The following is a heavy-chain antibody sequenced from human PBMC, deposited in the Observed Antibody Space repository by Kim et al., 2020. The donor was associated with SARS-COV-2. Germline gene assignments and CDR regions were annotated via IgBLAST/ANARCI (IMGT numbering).Heavy chain of an antibody. CDR1: GFTFSSYE. CDR2: ISSSGSTI. CDR3: ARDWAYYYDSSGYSSTAADAFDI. D-gene: IGHD3-22*01. J-gene: IGHJ3*02. Sequence: GGSLTLSCAASGFTFSSYEMNWVRQAPGKGLEWVSYISSSGSTIYYADSVKGRFTISRDNAKNSLYLQMNSLRAEDTAVYYCARDWAYYYDSSGYSSTAADAFDIWGQGTMVTVSS. V-gene: IGHV3-48*03.